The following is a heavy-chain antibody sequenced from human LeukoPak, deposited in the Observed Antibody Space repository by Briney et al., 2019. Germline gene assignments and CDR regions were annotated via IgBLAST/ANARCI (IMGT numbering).Heavy chain of an antibody. J-gene: IGHJ6*02. D-gene: IGHD3-10*01. CDR2: IYPGDSDT. Sequence: GESLKISCKGSGYSFTSYWFGWVRQMPVKGLEWMGSIYPGDSDTRYSPSFQGQVTISADKSISTAYLQWSSLKASDTAMYYCARLSYYYGSGSYPYGMDVWGQGTTVTVSS. CDR1: GYSFTSYW. V-gene: IGHV5-51*01. CDR3: ARLSYYYGSGSYPYGMDV.